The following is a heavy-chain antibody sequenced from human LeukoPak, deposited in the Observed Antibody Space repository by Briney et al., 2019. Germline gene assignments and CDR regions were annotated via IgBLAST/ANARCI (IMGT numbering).Heavy chain of an antibody. Sequence: ASVKVSCKASGYTFTSYGISWVRQAPGQGLEWMGWISAYNGNTNYAQKLQGRVTVTTDTSTSTAYMELRSLRSDDTAVYYCARDDYDILTGYYFCLDYWGQGTLVTVSS. V-gene: IGHV1-18*04. D-gene: IGHD3-9*01. J-gene: IGHJ4*02. CDR3: ARDDYDILTGYYFCLDY. CDR1: GYTFTSYG. CDR2: ISAYNGNT.